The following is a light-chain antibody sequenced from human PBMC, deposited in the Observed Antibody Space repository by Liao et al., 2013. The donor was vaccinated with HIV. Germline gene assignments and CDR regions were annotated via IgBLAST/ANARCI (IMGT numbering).Light chain of an antibody. CDR1: KLGDKY. V-gene: IGLV3-1*01. CDR2: QDT. CDR3: QVWDSRSDHYV. Sequence: SYELTQPPSVSVSPGQTASITCSGDKLGDKYASWYQQRPGQSPILVIYQDTKRPSGIPERFSGSTSGNMATLSISRVEVGDEADYYCQVWDSRSDHYVFGSGTKVTVL. J-gene: IGLJ1*01.